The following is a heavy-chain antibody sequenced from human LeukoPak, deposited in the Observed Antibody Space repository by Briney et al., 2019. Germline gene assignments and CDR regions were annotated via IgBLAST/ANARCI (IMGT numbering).Heavy chain of an antibody. Sequence: SETLSLTCAVYGGSFSGYYWSWIRQPPGKGLEWIGEINHSGSTNYNPSLKSRVTISVDTSKNQFSLKLSSVTAADTAVYYCARGQKYHYGSGRYNWFDPWGQGTLVTVSS. V-gene: IGHV4-34*01. CDR3: ARGQKYHYGSGRYNWFDP. CDR2: INHSGST. CDR1: GGSFSGYY. D-gene: IGHD3-10*01. J-gene: IGHJ5*02.